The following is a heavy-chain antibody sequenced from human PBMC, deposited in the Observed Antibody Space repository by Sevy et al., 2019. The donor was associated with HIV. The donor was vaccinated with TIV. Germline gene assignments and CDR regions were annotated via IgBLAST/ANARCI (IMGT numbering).Heavy chain of an antibody. CDR1: GFTFNTHA. J-gene: IGHJ3*01. V-gene: IGHV3-23*01. Sequence: GGSPRLSCAASGFTFNTHAMNWVHQAPGKGLEWVSVISATGSSTYYADSVKGRFTISRDNSKNTLYLQMNSLTADDTAVYYCAKALNPALESMIEVIFRTLKGFDVWGQGTMVTVSS. CDR3: AKALNPALESMIEVIFRTLKGFDV. D-gene: IGHD3-22*01. CDR2: ISATGSST.